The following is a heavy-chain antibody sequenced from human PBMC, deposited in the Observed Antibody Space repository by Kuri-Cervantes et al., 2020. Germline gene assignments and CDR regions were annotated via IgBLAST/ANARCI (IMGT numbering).Heavy chain of an antibody. CDR2: ISYSGST. CDR1: GGSISSGDYY. CDR3: ARGPVVYEFDP. D-gene: IGHD2-8*01. Sequence: SETLSLTCTVSGGSISSGDYYWSWIRQPPGKGLEWIGYISYSGSTNYDPSLKSRVTISVDTSKNQFSLKLSSVTAADTAVYYCARGPVVYEFDPWGQGTLVTVSS. J-gene: IGHJ5*02. V-gene: IGHV4-61*08.